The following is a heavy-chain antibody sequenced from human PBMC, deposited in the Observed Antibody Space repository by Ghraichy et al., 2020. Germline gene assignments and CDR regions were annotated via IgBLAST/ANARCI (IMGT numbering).Heavy chain of an antibody. CDR3: ARKRSLSPSAHMGY. Sequence: GGSLRLSCAASGFTFSSYSMYWVRQAPGKGLEWVAHISYDGGLKYYPDSVKGRFTVSRDNSKNTLYLQMNSLKAEDTALYFCARKRSLSPSAHMGYWGQGPLLP. J-gene: IGHJ4*02. D-gene: IGHD3-16*01. CDR2: ISYDGGLK. V-gene: IGHV3-30-3*01. CDR1: GFTFSSYS.